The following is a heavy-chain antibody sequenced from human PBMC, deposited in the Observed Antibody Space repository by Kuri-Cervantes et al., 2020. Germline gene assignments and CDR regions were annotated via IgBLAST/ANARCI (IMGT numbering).Heavy chain of an antibody. V-gene: IGHV3-23*01. CDR1: GFTFSSYA. CDR3: AKELYYYDSSGYYPFDY. D-gene: IGHD3-22*01. J-gene: IGHJ4*02. CDR2: ISGSGGST. Sequence: GESLKISWAASGFTFSSYAMSWVRQAPGKGLEWVSAISGSGGSTYYADSVKGRFTISRDNSKNTLYLQMNSLRAEDTAVYYCAKELYYYDSSGYYPFDYWGQGTLVTVSS.